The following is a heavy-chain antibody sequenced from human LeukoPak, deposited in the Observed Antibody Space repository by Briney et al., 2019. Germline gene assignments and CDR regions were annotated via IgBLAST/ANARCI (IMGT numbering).Heavy chain of an antibody. D-gene: IGHD3-3*01. J-gene: IGHJ6*02. CDR2: ISAYNGKP. CDR1: GYTFPSYG. Sequence: ASVKVSCKASGYTFPSYGISWVRQAPGQGLEWMGWISAYNGKPKYAQKVQGRVTMTTDTSTSTAYMELRSLRSDDTAVYYCARDITIPRYYGMDVWGQGTTVTVSS. CDR3: ARDITIPRYYGMDV. V-gene: IGHV1-18*01.